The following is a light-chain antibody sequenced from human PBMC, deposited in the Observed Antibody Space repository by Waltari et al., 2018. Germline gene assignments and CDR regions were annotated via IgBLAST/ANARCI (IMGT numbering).Light chain of an antibody. CDR1: SRVVGIYAF. CDR2: EVN. Sequence: QSALTPPASVPGSPGQSITISCTGSSRVVGIYAFVSWYQQYPGKAPKVIIYEVNKRPSGFSDRFSGSKSGNTASLTISGLQPEDEADYHCCSYATRNTPVAFGGGTKVTLL. J-gene: IGLJ2*01. V-gene: IGLV2-23*02. CDR3: CSYATRNTPVA.